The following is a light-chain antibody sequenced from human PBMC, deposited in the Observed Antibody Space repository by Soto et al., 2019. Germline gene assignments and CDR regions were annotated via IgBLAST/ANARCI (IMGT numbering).Light chain of an antibody. J-gene: IGKJ1*01. CDR3: QQYSDSMWT. Sequence: VVLTQSPGTLSLSPGEGATLSCRASQSVNSYLAWYQRTPGQAPRLLIYGGSSRATGIPDRFSASGSGTDFTLTISRLEPEDFGMYYCQQYSDSMWTFGQGTKVELK. CDR1: QSVNSY. CDR2: GGS. V-gene: IGKV3-20*01.